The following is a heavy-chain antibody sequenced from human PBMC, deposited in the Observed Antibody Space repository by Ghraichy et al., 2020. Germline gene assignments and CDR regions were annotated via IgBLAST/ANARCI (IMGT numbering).Heavy chain of an antibody. Sequence: SCTVSGGSVRSGNYYWNWIRQPPGKGLEWIGFVYYSGSTSYNPSLKSRVTISVDTSKNQFSLNLTSVTAADTALYYCARGGGYGLRGWFDPWGQGTLVTVAS. CDR3: ARGGGYGLRGWFDP. CDR1: GGSVRSGNYY. CDR2: VYYSGST. V-gene: IGHV4-61*01. D-gene: IGHD5-12*01. J-gene: IGHJ5*02.